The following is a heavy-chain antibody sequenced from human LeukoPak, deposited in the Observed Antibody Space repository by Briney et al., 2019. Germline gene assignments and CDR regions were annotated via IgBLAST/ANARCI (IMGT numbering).Heavy chain of an antibody. CDR2: ISSSSSYI. J-gene: IGHJ3*01. CDR1: GFTFSSYS. CDR3: ARDAERIRTTDGFDV. Sequence: GGSLRLSCAASGFTFSSYSMNWVRQAPGKGLEWVSSISSSSSYIYYADSVKGRFTISRDSSKNTIYLQMNSLRAEDTAVYYCARDAERIRTTDGFDVWGQGTMVTVSS. D-gene: IGHD4-11*01. V-gene: IGHV3-21*01.